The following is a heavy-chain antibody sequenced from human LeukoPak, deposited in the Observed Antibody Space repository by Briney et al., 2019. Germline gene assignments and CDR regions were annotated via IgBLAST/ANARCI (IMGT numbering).Heavy chain of an antibody. J-gene: IGHJ4*02. CDR3: ARRGSGSYYNVRYFDY. CDR2: IKQDGSEK. V-gene: IGHV3-7*01. D-gene: IGHD3-10*01. Sequence: GGSLRLSCAASGFTYSSYWMSWVRQAPGKGLEWVANIKQDGSEKYYVDSVKGRFTISRDNAKNSLYLQMNSLRAEDTAVYYCARRGSGSYYNVRYFDYWGQGTLVTVSS. CDR1: GFTYSSYW.